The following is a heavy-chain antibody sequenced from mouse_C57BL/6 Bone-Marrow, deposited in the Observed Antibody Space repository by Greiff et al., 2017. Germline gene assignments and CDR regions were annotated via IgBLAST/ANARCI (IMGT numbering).Heavy chain of an antibody. J-gene: IGHJ2*01. CDR1: GYTFTSYW. CDR2: IYPTSGRT. Sequence: QVQLQQPGAELVKPGASVKMSCKASGYTFTSYWINWVQQRPGQGLEWIGDIYPTSGRTTYNEKFKSKAIMTVDTSTTTAYMQLSSLTSADSAVFCCARSRPLGRGVDYWGQGTTLTVSA. D-gene: IGHD4-1*01. CDR3: ARSRPLGRGVDY. V-gene: IGHV1-55*01.